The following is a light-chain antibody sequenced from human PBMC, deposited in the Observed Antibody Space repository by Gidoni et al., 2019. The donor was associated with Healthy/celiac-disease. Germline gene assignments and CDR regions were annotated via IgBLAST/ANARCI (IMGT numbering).Light chain of an antibody. CDR1: QSVSSSY. V-gene: IGKV3-20*01. Sequence: EIVLTQSPGTLSLSPGERATLSCRASQSVSSSYLAWYQQKPGQAPRLLIYGASSRATGIPDRCSGSGSGTDFTLTISRLEPEDFAVYYCQQYGTFFGQGTRLEIK. J-gene: IGKJ5*01. CDR2: GAS. CDR3: QQYGTF.